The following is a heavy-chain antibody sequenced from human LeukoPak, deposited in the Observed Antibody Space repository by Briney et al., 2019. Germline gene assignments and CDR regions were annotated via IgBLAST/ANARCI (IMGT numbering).Heavy chain of an antibody. D-gene: IGHD3-22*01. CDR3: ARRAFSSGYYYFDY. CDR2: TYISVST. V-gene: IGHV4-59*08. Sequence: PSETLSLTSTVSRGSISSYYWSCIREPPGKGLGWSGYTYISVSTNYNPSPKSRVTISVDTSKNQFSLKLSSVTAADTAVYYCARRAFSSGYYYFDYWGQGTLVTVSS. CDR1: RGSISSYY. J-gene: IGHJ4*02.